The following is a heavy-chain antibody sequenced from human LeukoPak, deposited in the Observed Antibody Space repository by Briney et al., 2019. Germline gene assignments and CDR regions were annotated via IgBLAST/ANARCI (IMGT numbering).Heavy chain of an antibody. CDR1: GFTFSNAW. CDR2: IRSQSKGGTT. Sequence: GGSLRLSCAASGFTFSNAWMSWVRQAPGKGLEWVGRIRSQSKGGTTDYAAPVKGRFTISRDDSKSTLYLQMNSLKTEDTAVYYCTTWTGGVVVTNWGQGTLVTVSS. D-gene: IGHD2-2*01. J-gene: IGHJ4*02. V-gene: IGHV3-15*01. CDR3: TTWTGGVVVTN.